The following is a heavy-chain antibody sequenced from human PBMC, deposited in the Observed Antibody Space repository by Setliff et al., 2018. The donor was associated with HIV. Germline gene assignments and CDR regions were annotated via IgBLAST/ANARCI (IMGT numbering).Heavy chain of an antibody. CDR1: GYTFSSYD. J-gene: IGHJ6*03. Sequence: ASVKVSCKASGYTFSSYDINWVRQATGQGLEWMGWMNPNSGNTGYAQKLQGRITMTADTSTSTAYMELNNLKFEDTAVYYCARARRDSYDRGRRNHYYIDVWGKGTRSPSP. V-gene: IGHV1-8*02. D-gene: IGHD3-22*01. CDR2: MNPNSGNT. CDR3: ARARRDSYDRGRRNHYYIDV.